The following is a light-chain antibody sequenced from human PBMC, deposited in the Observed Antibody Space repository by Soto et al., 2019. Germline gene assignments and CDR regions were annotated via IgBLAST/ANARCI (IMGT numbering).Light chain of an antibody. J-gene: IGKJ2*01. CDR1: QSGSSNY. Sequence: EIVLTQSPATLSLSPGERATLSCRASQSGSSNYLAWSQQKPGQAPRLLMYGASSRATGIPARFSGSGSGTDFTLTISRVEPEDFGVYYCQQYGSSPYTFGQGTKLEIK. CDR3: QQYGSSPYT. V-gene: IGKV3-20*01. CDR2: GAS.